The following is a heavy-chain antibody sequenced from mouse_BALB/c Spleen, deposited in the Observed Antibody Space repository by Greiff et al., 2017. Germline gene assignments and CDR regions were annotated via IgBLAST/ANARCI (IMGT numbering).Heavy chain of an antibody. V-gene: IGHV1-7*01. CDR3: ARTPTGMDY. CDR1: GYTFTSYW. J-gene: IGHJ4*01. Sequence: VQLQQSGAELAKPGASVKMSCKASGYTFTSYWMHWVKQRPGQGLEWIGYINPSTGYTEYNQKFKDKATLTADKSSSTAYMQLSSLTSEDSAVYYCARTPTGMDYGGKGTSVTVSS. D-gene: IGHD4-1*02. CDR2: INPSTGYT.